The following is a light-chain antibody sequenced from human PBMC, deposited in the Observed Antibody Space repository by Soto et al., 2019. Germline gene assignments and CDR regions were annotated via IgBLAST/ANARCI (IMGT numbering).Light chain of an antibody. J-gene: IGKJ1*01. CDR1: QSVSSN. CDR2: DAS. Sequence: EIVMTQSPATLSVSPGERATLSCRASQSVSSNLAWHQQKPGQAPRILMYDASTRATGIPARFSGSGSGTEFTLTISSLQSEDFATYYCQQSHSSSWTFGQGTKVEIK. V-gene: IGKV3-15*01. CDR3: QQSHSSSWT.